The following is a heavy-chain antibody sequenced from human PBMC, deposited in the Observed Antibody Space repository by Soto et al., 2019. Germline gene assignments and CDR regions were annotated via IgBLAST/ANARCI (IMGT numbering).Heavy chain of an antibody. CDR1: GVMFSSYA. CDR3: ARAGGLLVDY. V-gene: IGHV3-30-3*01. CDR2: KTYDESNK. D-gene: IGHD1-26*01. Sequence: QVQLVESGGGVVQPGRSLRLSCAASGVMFSSYAMHWVRQAPGKGLEWVAVKTYDESNKYYADSVKGRFTTSSDNSKNPLYLQMNSPTAEDTAVYYCARAGGLLVDYCGQGTLVTVSS. J-gene: IGHJ4*02.